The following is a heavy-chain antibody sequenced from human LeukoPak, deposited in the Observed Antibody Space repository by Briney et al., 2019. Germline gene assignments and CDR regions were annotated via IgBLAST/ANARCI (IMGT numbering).Heavy chain of an antibody. V-gene: IGHV4-59*10. CDR3: AKSEAHSSSRYFAH. Sequence: SETLSLTCAVYGGSFSGYYWSWIRQPAGKGLEWIGRIYTSGTTNYNPSLKSRVTMSVDTSKNQFSLKLSSVTAADTAVYYCAKSEAHSSSRYFAHWGQGALVTVSS. CDR1: GGSFSGYY. J-gene: IGHJ4*02. D-gene: IGHD3-22*01. CDR2: IYTSGTT.